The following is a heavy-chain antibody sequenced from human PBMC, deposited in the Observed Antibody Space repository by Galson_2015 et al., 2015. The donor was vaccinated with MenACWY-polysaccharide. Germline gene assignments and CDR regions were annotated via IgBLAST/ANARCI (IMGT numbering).Heavy chain of an antibody. CDR2: IRSSGANT. CDR1: GFTFTSYA. J-gene: IGHJ4*02. CDR3: AKDWAGVWSVAGGFDY. V-gene: IGHV3-23*01. D-gene: IGHD3-3*01. Sequence: SLRLSCKASGFTFTSYAMSWVRQAPGKGLEWVSAIRSSGANTYYADSVKGRLTISRDISKNTRYLQMNSLRAKDTAVYYCAKDWAGVWSVAGGFDYWGQGTLVTVSS.